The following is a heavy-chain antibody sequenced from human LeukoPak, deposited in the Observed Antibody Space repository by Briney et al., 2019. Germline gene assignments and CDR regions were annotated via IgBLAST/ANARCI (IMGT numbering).Heavy chain of an antibody. J-gene: IGHJ3*01. CDR2: IYTSGST. D-gene: IGHD3-22*01. Sequence: PSQTLSLTCTVSGGSISSGSYYWSWIRQPAGKGLEWIGRIYTSGSTNYNPSLKSRVTISVDTSKNQFSLKLTSVTAADTALHYCARELRYDNSDSGAFWGQGTVVTVSS. CDR3: ARELRYDNSDSGAF. V-gene: IGHV4-61*02. CDR1: GGSISSGSYY.